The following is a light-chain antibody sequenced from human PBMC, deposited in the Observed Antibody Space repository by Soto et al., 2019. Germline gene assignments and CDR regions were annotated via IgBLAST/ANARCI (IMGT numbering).Light chain of an antibody. V-gene: IGKV3-11*01. CDR3: QQRSNWPPIT. CDR1: QSISFNY. CDR2: GAS. Sequence: EIVMTQSPGTLSLSPGESATLSCRASQSISFNYLAWYHQKPGQAPRLLIYGASNRATGIPARFSGSGSGTDFTLTISSLEPEDFAVYYCQQRSNWPPITFGQGTRLEIK. J-gene: IGKJ5*01.